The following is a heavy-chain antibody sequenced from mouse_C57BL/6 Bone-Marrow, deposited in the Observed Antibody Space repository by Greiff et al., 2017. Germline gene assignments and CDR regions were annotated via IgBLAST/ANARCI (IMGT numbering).Heavy chain of an antibody. J-gene: IGHJ4*01. D-gene: IGHD3-2*02. CDR1: GYTFTSYW. Sequence: VQLQQPGAELVMPGASVKLSCKASGYTFTSYWMHWVKQRPGQGLEWIGGIDPSDSYTNYNQKFKGKSTLTVDKSSSTAYMQLSSLTSEDSAVYDCARERLRFYYAMDYWGQGTSVAVSS. CDR2: IDPSDSYT. CDR3: ARERLRFYYAMDY. V-gene: IGHV1-69*01.